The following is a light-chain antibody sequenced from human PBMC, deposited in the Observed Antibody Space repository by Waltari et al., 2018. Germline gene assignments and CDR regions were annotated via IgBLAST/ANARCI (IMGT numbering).Light chain of an antibody. CDR2: DAS. Sequence: EIVLTQYPGTLSLSPGERATLSCRASQSVSRTLAWYQQKPGQAHRLLIYDASTSATGIPDRFSGSGSGTDFSLTISRLEPEDFAVYYCQKYGTLPATFGQGTKVEIK. J-gene: IGKJ1*01. CDR3: QKYGTLPAT. V-gene: IGKV3-20*01. CDR1: QSVSRT.